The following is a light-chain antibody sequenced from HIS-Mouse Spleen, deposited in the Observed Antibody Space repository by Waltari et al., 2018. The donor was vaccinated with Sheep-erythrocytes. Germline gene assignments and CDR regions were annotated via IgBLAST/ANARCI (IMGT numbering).Light chain of an antibody. CDR1: SGSIASNY. J-gene: IGLJ2*01. Sequence: NFMLTQPHSVSESPGKTVTISCTGSSGSIASNYVQWYQQRPGSAPTTVIYEDNQRPSGVPDRFSGSIDSSSTSASLTISGLKTEDEADYYCQSYDSSNHVVFGVGTKLTVL. CDR3: QSYDSSNHVV. CDR2: EDN. V-gene: IGLV6-57*02.